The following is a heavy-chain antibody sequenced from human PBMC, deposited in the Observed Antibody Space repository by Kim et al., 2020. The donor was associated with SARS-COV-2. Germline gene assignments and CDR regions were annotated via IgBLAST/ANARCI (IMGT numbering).Heavy chain of an antibody. D-gene: IGHD3-10*01. CDR3: AREGGMARGARLGAFDI. Sequence: ASVKVSCKASGYTFTSYYMHWVRQAPGQGLEWMGIINPSGGSTSYAQKFQGRVTMTRDTSTSTVYMELSSLRSEDTAVYYCAREGGMARGARLGAFDIWGQGTMVTVSS. V-gene: IGHV1-46*01. CDR2: INPSGGST. CDR1: GYTFTSYY. J-gene: IGHJ3*02.